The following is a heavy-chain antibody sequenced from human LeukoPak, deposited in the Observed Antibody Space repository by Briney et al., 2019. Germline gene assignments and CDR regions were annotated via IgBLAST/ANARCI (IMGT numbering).Heavy chain of an antibody. V-gene: IGHV4-59*01. Sequence: SETLSLTGTVFGCSISTYYWTWIRQPPGKGLEWIGYNHYTGSTNHNPSLKSRVTMSVDTSKNQFSLKLSSVTAADTAVYYCARGRSGGDWFDSWGQGTLVTVSS. CDR3: ARGRSGGDWFDS. J-gene: IGHJ5*01. D-gene: IGHD3-10*01. CDR1: GCSISTYY. CDR2: NHYTGST.